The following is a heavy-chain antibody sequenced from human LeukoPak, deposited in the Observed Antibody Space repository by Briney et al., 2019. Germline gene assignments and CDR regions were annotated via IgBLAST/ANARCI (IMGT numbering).Heavy chain of an antibody. CDR1: GYTFTSYD. Sequence: ASVKVSCKASGYTFTSYDINWVRQATGQGLEWMGWMNPNSGNTGYAQKFQGRVTMTRNTSISTAYMELSSLRSEDTAVYYCARGPGGSGSYYSHNWFDPWGQGTLVTVSS. V-gene: IGHV1-8*01. CDR2: MNPNSGNT. J-gene: IGHJ5*02. D-gene: IGHD1-26*01. CDR3: ARGPGGSGSYYSHNWFDP.